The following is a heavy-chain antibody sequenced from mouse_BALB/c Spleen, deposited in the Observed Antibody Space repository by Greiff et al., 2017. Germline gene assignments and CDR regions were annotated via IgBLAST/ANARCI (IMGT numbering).Heavy chain of an antibody. J-gene: IGHJ2*01. V-gene: IGHV1-69*02. CDR1: GYTFTSYW. D-gene: IGHD2-14*01. CDR2: IYPSDSYT. Sequence: QVQLQQPGAELVRPGASVKLSCKASGYTFTSYWINWVKQRPGQGLEWIGNIYPSDSYTNYNQKFKDKATLTVDKSSSTAYMQLSSPTSEDSAVYYCTRSYRYEEGYYFDYWGQGTTLTVSS. CDR3: TRSYRYEEGYYFDY.